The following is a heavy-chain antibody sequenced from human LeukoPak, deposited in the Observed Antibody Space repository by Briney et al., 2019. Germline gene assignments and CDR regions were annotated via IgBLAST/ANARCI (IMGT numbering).Heavy chain of an antibody. J-gene: IGHJ4*02. CDR2: VYYSGST. Sequence: SETLSPTCTVSGGSVSNASYYWSWIRQPPGKGLDWIGYVYYSGSTNYSPSLQSRVTVSVDTSKNQFSLKLTSGTAADTAVYYCARVRYGSGSYYFDNWGQGTLVTVSS. D-gene: IGHD3-10*01. CDR3: ARVRYGSGSYYFDN. CDR1: GGSVSNASYY. V-gene: IGHV4-61*01.